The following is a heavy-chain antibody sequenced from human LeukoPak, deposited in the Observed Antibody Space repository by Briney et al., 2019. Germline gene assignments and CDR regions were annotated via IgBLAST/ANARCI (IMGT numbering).Heavy chain of an antibody. V-gene: IGHV3-48*04. J-gene: IGHJ5*02. CDR3: AREWESRGGDRFDP. CDR2: ISSSGSAI. Sequence: PGGSLRLSCAASGFTFSGYAMNWVRQAPGKGLEWVSYISSSGSAIQYADSVKGRFTISRDNAKNSLYLQMSSLRAEDTAVYYCAREWESRGGDRFDPWGQGTLVTVSS. CDR1: GFTFSGYA. D-gene: IGHD1-26*01.